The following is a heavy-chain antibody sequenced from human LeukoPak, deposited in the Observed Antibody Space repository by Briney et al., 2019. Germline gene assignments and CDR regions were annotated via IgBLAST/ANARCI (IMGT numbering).Heavy chain of an antibody. V-gene: IGHV3-23*01. CDR3: EKEIGRFEFDP. D-gene: IGHD3-3*01. CDR2: ISGSGGST. Sequence: GGSLRLSCAASGFTYSSYAMSWVRQAPGKGLEWVSGISGSGGSTYYADSVKGRFTISRDNSKNTVYLQMNSLRAEDTAVYYCEKEIGRFEFDPWGQGTLVTVSS. CDR1: GFTYSSYA. J-gene: IGHJ5*02.